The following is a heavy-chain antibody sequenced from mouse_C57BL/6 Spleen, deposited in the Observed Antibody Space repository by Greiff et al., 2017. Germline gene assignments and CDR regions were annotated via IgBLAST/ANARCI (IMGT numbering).Heavy chain of an antibody. CDR3: ARGHYGSSYDAMDY. CDR2: IDPSDSYT. CDR1: GYTFTSYW. V-gene: IGHV1-59*01. D-gene: IGHD1-1*01. J-gene: IGHJ4*01. Sequence: QVQLQQSGAELVRPGTSVKLSCKASGYTFTSYWMHWVKQRPGQGLEWIGVIDPSDSYTNYNQKFKGKATLTVDTSSSTAYMQLSSLTSEDSAVYYCARGHYGSSYDAMDYWGQGTSVTVSS.